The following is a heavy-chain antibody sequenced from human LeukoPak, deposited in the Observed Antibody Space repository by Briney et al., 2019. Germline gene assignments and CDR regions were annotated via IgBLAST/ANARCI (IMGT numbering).Heavy chain of an antibody. J-gene: IGHJ4*02. CDR2: VQYSGNT. CDR3: ARGINVGATSY. CDR1: GGSISTYY. D-gene: IGHD1-26*01. Sequence: PSGTLSLTCTVSGGSISTYYWSWVRHSPGKGLEWIGCVQYSGNTKYNPLFKSRVTISVDTSKNQFSLRLSSVTTANTAMYFCARGINVGATSYWGQGTLVTVSA. V-gene: IGHV4-59*01.